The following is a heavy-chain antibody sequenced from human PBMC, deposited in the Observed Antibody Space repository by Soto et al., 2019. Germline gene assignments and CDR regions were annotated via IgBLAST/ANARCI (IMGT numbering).Heavy chain of an antibody. D-gene: IGHD2-15*01. V-gene: IGHV5-51*01. CDR2: IYPGDSDT. J-gene: IGHJ6*02. CDR1: GYSFTSYW. CDR3: ACAGRASVVVDARDFYYYGMDA. Sequence: LGESLKISCKGSGYSFTSYWIGWVRQMPGKGLEWMGIIYPGDSDTRYSPSFQGQVTISADKSISTAYLQWSSLKASDTAMYYCACAGRASVVVDARDFYYYGMDASGPGKTVTVSS.